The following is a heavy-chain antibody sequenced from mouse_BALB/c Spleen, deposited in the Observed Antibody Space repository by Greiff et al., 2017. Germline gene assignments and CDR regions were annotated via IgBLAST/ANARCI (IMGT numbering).Heavy chain of an antibody. V-gene: IGHV5-12-1*01. CDR2: ISSGGGST. Sequence: EVKLEESGGGLVKPGGSLKLSCAASGFAFSSYDMSWVRQTPEKRLEWVAYISSGGGSTYYPDTVKGRFTISRDNAKNTLYLQMSSLKSEDTAMYYCARRPYGNSYYYAMDYWGQGTSVTVSS. CDR1: GFAFSSYD. D-gene: IGHD2-1*01. J-gene: IGHJ4*01. CDR3: ARRPYGNSYYYAMDY.